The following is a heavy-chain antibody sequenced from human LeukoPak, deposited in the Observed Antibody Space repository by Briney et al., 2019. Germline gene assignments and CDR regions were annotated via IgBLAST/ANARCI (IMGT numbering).Heavy chain of an antibody. Sequence: PGGSPRLSCAASGFTFSSYWMHWVRQAPGKGLVWVSRINSDGSSTNYADSVKGRFTISRDNAKNTLYLQMNSLRAEDTAVYYCARGSSGYYQGYFDYWGQGTLVTVSS. CDR3: ARGSSGYYQGYFDY. CDR2: INSDGSST. J-gene: IGHJ4*02. D-gene: IGHD3-22*01. CDR1: GFTFSSYW. V-gene: IGHV3-74*01.